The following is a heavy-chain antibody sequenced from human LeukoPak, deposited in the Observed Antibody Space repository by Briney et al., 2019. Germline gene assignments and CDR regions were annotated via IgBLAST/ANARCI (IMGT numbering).Heavy chain of an antibody. V-gene: IGHV4-4*09. Sequence: SETLSLTCTVSGGPIRTYYWSWIRQPPGKGLEWIGYIYTSGSTNYNPSLKSRVTMSLDTSENQFSLKLSSVTAADTAVYYCARGDFYRYYFDYWGQGTLVTVSS. CDR2: IYTSGST. J-gene: IGHJ4*02. D-gene: IGHD2/OR15-2a*01. CDR1: GGPIRTYY. CDR3: ARGDFYRYYFDY.